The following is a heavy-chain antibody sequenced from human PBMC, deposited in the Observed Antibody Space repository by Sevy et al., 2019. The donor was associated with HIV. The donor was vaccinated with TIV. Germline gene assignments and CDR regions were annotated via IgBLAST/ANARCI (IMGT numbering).Heavy chain of an antibody. J-gene: IGHJ4*02. CDR3: VRGRSTGYCDY. Sequence: ASVKVSCKASGYTFSSYYMHWVRQAPGQGLEWMGIISPTAGITTYAQMFQGRLTMTRDTSTNTVYMELSSLRSEDTAVYYCVRGRSTGYCDYWGQGTLVTVSS. D-gene: IGHD3-22*01. CDR1: GYTFSSYY. V-gene: IGHV1-46*01. CDR2: ISPTAGIT.